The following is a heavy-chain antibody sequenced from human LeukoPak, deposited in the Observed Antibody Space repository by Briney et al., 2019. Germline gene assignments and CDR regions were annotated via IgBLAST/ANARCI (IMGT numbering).Heavy chain of an antibody. J-gene: IGHJ4*02. Sequence: SETLSLTCTVSGVSSSSTNYYWAWIRQPPGEGLEWIGSLHYSGNIFYNPSLKSRVTMSVDTSRNQFSVKLDSVTAADTAVYYCARGIPPFGNTYAYWGQGSLVTVSS. V-gene: IGHV4-39*01. CDR2: LHYSGNI. CDR1: GVSSSSTNYY. CDR3: ARGIPPFGNTYAY. D-gene: IGHD6-13*01.